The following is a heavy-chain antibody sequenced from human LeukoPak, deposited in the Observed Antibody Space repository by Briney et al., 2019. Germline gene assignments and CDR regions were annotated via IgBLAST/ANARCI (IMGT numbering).Heavy chain of an antibody. CDR1: GFTFSSYG. Sequence: PGGSLRLSCAASGFTFSSYGMSWVRQAPGKGLEWVSAISGSGGSTYYADSVKGRFTISRDNSKNTLYLQMNSLRAEDTAVYYCAKGFFRIAVAGIDYWGQGTLVTVSS. V-gene: IGHV3-23*01. CDR2: ISGSGGST. CDR3: AKGFFRIAVAGIDY. J-gene: IGHJ4*02. D-gene: IGHD6-19*01.